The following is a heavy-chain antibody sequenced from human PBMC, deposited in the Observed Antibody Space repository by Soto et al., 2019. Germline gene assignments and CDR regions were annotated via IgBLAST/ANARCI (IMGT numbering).Heavy chain of an antibody. D-gene: IGHD1-1*01. J-gene: IGHJ4*02. Sequence: PSETLSLTCTVSGGSISVGVYYWNWIRQLPGKGPEWIGYTYHTGSTYYNPSLESRVTISVDPSKNQFSLRLSSVTAADTAVYYCARIGNPDDSLYFDYWGQGTLVTVSS. CDR2: TYHTGST. CDR3: ARIGNPDDSLYFDY. CDR1: GGSISVGVYY. V-gene: IGHV4-31*03.